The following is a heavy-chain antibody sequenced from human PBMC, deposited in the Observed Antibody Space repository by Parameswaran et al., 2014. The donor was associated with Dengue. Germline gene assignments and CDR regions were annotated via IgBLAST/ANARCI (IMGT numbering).Heavy chain of an antibody. CDR3: ARLGGENDRADY. Sequence: WIRQPPGKGLEWIGSIYYSGSTYYNPSLKSRVTISVDTSKNQFSLKLSSVTAADTAVYYCARLGGENDRADYWGQGTLVTVSS. CDR2: IYYSGST. V-gene: IGHV4-39*01. J-gene: IGHJ4*02. D-gene: IGHD3-16*01.